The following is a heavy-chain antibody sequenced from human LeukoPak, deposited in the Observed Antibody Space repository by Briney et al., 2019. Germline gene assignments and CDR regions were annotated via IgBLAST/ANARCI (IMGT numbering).Heavy chain of an antibody. CDR1: GGSIRSSNYY. D-gene: IGHD6-19*01. Sequence: SETLSLTCSVSGGSIRSSNYYWGWIRQPPGKGLEWIGTIYYSGSTYYNPSLKSRVTISVDTSKNHFSLNLSSATAADTAVYSCARQDSSGGDYFDYWGQGILVTVSP. CDR3: ARQDSSGGDYFDY. V-gene: IGHV4-39*01. CDR2: IYYSGST. J-gene: IGHJ4*02.